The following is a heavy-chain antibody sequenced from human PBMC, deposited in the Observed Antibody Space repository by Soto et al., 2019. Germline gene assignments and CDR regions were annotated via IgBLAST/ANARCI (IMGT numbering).Heavy chain of an antibody. Sequence: SVKVSCKASGGTFSSYAISWVRQAPGQGLEWMGGIIPIFGTANYAQKFQGRVTITADESTSTAYMELSSLRSEDTAVYYCAKQPVRTGSDWFDPWGQGTLVTVSS. J-gene: IGHJ5*02. CDR2: IIPIFGTA. CDR1: GGTFSSYA. CDR3: AKQPVRTGSDWFDP. D-gene: IGHD6-13*01. V-gene: IGHV1-69*13.